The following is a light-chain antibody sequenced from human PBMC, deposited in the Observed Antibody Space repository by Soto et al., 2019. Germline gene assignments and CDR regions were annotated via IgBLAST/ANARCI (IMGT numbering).Light chain of an antibody. CDR3: AAWDDSLSGQEV. J-gene: IGLJ2*01. CDR2: RNN. V-gene: IGLV1-47*01. CDR1: SSNIGSNY. Sequence: QSMLTQPPSASGTPGQRVTISCSGSSSNIGSNYVYWYQQLPGTAPKLLIYRNNQRPSGVPDRFSGSKSGTSASLAISGLRSEDEADYYCAAWDDSLSGQEVFGGGTKLTVL.